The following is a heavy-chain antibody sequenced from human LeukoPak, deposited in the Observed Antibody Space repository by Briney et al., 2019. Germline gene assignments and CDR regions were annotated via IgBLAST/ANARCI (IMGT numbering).Heavy chain of an antibody. Sequence: GGSLRLSCVVSGFTFSTFTMNWVRQAPGKGLEWVSCISSSSSYIYYADSVKGRFTISRDNAKNSPYLQMNSLRAEDTAVYYCARVWTGQWPPHYYYMDVWGKGTTVTISS. CDR2: ISSSSSYI. CDR1: GFTFSTFT. J-gene: IGHJ6*03. CDR3: ARVWTGQWPPHYYYMDV. D-gene: IGHD6-19*01. V-gene: IGHV3-21*01.